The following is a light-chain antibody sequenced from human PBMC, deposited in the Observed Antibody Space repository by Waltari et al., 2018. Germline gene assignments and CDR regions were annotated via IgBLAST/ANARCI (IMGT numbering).Light chain of an antibody. J-gene: IGLJ2*01. CDR3: AAWDDSLGGRVM. V-gene: IGLV3-19*01. CDR2: DED. Sequence: SSEMTQEPAVSVALGQTVRITCQGGGLRTFYANWYQQKPGQAPLLGIYDEDNRPSGIPDRFSGSRAGNTAFLTVSGAQAEDEADYYCAAWDDSLGGRVMIGGGTKLTVL. CDR1: GLRTFY.